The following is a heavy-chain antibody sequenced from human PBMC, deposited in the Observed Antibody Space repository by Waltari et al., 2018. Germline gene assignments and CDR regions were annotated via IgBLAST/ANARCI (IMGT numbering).Heavy chain of an antibody. CDR3: ARSAEYYDFWSGYYSPPAYYFDY. J-gene: IGHJ4*02. V-gene: IGHV4-38-2*02. CDR2: IYHSGST. Sequence: QVQLQESGPGLVKPSETLSLTCTVSGYSISSGYYWGWIRQPPGKGLEWIGSIYHSGSTYDNPSPKSGVTISVDTSKNQFSLKLSSVTAADTAVYYCARSAEYYDFWSGYYSPPAYYFDYWGQGTLVTVSS. D-gene: IGHD3-3*01. CDR1: GYSISSGYY.